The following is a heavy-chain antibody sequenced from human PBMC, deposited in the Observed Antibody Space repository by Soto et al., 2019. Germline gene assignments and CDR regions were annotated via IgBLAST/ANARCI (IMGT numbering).Heavy chain of an antibody. CDR3: AKYTYPTQPGAASWADDAFDI. Sequence: GGSLRLSCAASGFTFSSYAMSWVRQAPGKGLEWVSAISGSGGSTYYADSVKGRFTISRDNSKNTLYLQMNSLRAEDTAVYYCAKYTYPTQPGAASWADDAFDIWGQGTMVTVSS. CDR2: ISGSGGST. J-gene: IGHJ3*02. CDR1: GFTFSSYA. V-gene: IGHV3-23*01. D-gene: IGHD2-2*01.